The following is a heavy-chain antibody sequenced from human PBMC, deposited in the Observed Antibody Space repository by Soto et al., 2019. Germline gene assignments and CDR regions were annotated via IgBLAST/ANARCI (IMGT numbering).Heavy chain of an antibody. CDR2: IYPGDSDT. J-gene: IGHJ3*02. D-gene: IGHD5-12*01. Sequence: GESLKISFKGSGYSFTSYWIGWVRQMPGKGLEWMGIIYPGDSDTRYSPSFQGQVTISADKSISTAYLQWSSLKASDTAMYYCARQEMATIPAFDIWGQGTMVTVSS. CDR3: ARQEMATIPAFDI. CDR1: GYSFTSYW. V-gene: IGHV5-51*01.